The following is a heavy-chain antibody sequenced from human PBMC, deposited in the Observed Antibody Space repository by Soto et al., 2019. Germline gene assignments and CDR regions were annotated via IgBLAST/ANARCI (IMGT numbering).Heavy chain of an antibody. Sequence: SETLSLTCTVSGGSVSSGSYYWSWIRQPPGKGLEWIGYIYYSGSTNYNPSLKSRVTISVDTSKNQFSLKLSSVTAADTAVYSSASSSGSYFDYWGQGTRVTVSS. J-gene: IGHJ4*02. CDR2: IYYSGST. CDR1: GGSVSSGSYY. D-gene: IGHD3-22*01. CDR3: ASSSGSYFDY. V-gene: IGHV4-61*01.